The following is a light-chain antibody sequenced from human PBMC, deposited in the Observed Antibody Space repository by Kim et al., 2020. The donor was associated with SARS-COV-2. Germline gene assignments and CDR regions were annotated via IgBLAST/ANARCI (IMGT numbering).Light chain of an antibody. CDR3: QQYHDYVT. CDR2: DAS. V-gene: IGKV1-33*01. CDR1: HDIGYS. Sequence: DIQMTQSPSSLSASVGDRVTITCQASHDIGYSLSWFQQKPGKAPHLLIYDASYLETGVPSRFSGSGSGTDFAFTISSLQPEDIATYYCQQYHDYVTFGQGTKVDIK. J-gene: IGKJ1*01.